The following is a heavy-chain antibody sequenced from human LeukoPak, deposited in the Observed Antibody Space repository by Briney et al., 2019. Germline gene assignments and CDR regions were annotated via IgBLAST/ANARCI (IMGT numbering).Heavy chain of an antibody. Sequence: SGTLSLTCAVSGGSISSSNWWSWIRQHPGKGLEWIGYIYYSGSTYYNPSLKSRVTISMDTSKNQFSLKLNSVTAADTAVYYCARYAADGRTLEYWGQGTLVTVSP. D-gene: IGHD6-13*01. V-gene: IGHV4-4*02. J-gene: IGHJ4*02. CDR1: GGSISSSNW. CDR2: IYYSGST. CDR3: ARYAADGRTLEY.